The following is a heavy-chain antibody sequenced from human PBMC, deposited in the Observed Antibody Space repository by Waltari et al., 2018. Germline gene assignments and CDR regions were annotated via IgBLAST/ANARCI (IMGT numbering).Heavy chain of an antibody. J-gene: IGHJ4*02. CDR1: GYTFTSHD. CDR2: MNPNSGNT. D-gene: IGHD3-10*01. V-gene: IGHV1-8*01. Sequence: QVQMVPSGAEVTKPGASVRVSCTASGYTFTSHDIHWVRQATGQGLEWMGWMNPNSGNTGYAQKFQGRVTMTRNTSISTDYMELSSLRSEDTAVYYCARGSSPRRARPGYWGQGTLVTVSS. CDR3: ARGSSPRRARPGY.